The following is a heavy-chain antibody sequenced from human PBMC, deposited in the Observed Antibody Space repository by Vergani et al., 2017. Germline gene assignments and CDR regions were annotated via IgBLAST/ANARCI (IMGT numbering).Heavy chain of an antibody. CDR3: ARHTTYTDS. V-gene: IGHV5-51*01. Sequence: EVELVQSGPEMRTPGESLKISCKGSEYSFGNYWIVWVRQMPGKGLEWMGIIYPADSDTRYSPSFQGQVTISADKSISTAFLQWDSLKASDTALYYCARHTTYTDSWGQGTLVTGSS. CDR2: IYPADSDT. J-gene: IGHJ4*02. CDR1: EYSFGNYW. D-gene: IGHD1-1*01.